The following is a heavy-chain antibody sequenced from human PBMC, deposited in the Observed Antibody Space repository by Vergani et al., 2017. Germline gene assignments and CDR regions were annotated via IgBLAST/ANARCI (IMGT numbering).Heavy chain of an antibody. CDR1: GGSISTGSYY. Sequence: QVQLQESGPGLVKPSQTLSLTCTVSGGSISTGSYYWSWVRQPPGKGLEWIGNIYDSGSTNYNPSLKSRVTISVDTSKSQFSLKLSSVTAADTAVYYCARFDFWSGYYDFWGQGTLVTVSS. J-gene: IGHJ4*02. V-gene: IGHV4-61*01. CDR3: ARFDFWSGYYDF. D-gene: IGHD3-3*01. CDR2: IYDSGST.